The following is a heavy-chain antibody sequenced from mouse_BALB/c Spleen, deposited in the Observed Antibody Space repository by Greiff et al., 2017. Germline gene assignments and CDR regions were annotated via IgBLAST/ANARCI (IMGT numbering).Heavy chain of an antibody. J-gene: IGHJ4*01. CDR3: ARCYGSRGYAMDY. Sequence: VQLKQSGAELVRPGALVKLSCKASGFNIKDYYMHWVKQRPEQGLEWIGWIDPENGNTIYDPKFQGKASITADTSSNTAYLQLSSLTSEDTAVYYCARCYGSRGYAMDYWGQGTSVTVSS. CDR1: GFNIKDYY. CDR2: IDPENGNT. D-gene: IGHD1-1*01. V-gene: IGHV14-1*02.